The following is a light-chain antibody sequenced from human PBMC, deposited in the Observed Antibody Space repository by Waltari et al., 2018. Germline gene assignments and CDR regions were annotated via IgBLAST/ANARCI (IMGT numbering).Light chain of an antibody. CDR3: QQYSTSSWA. CDR2: KAS. CDR1: QSISRW. Sequence: DIQMTQSPSTLSASVGDRVTITCRASQSISRWLVWYQQKPGKAPNLLIYKASSLESGVPSRFSGSGSGTEFTLTISSLQPDDFATYYCQQYSTSSWAFGQGTQVEIK. V-gene: IGKV1-5*03. J-gene: IGKJ1*01.